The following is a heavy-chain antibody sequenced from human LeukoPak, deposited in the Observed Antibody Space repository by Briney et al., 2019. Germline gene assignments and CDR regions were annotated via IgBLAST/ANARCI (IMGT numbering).Heavy chain of an antibody. CDR1: GFSFNKYG. CDR2: IQYDDSVK. J-gene: IGHJ4*02. D-gene: IGHD1-14*01. Sequence: GFLRLSCTASGFSFNKYGTHWVRQAPGKGLEWVTFIQYDDSVKFYADSVKGRFSISRDNSKNTVYLQMNSLRSEDTGLYFCAQDVRIEEVPLLGPGFWGQGTLVTASS. CDR3: AQDVRIEEVPLLGPGF. V-gene: IGHV3-30*02.